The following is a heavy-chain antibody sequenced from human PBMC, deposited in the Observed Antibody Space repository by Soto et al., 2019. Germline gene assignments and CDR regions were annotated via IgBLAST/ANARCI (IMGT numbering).Heavy chain of an antibody. CDR2: ISAYNGNT. J-gene: IGHJ4*02. V-gene: IGHV1-18*01. CDR3: ARLKVDTAY. CDR1: GYTFTSYG. Sequence: VSVKVSCKASGYTFTSYGISWVRQAPGQGLEWMGWISAYNGNTNYAQKFQGRVTITRDTSASTAYMELSSLRSEDTAVYYCARLKVDTAYWGQGTLVTVSS. D-gene: IGHD5-18*01.